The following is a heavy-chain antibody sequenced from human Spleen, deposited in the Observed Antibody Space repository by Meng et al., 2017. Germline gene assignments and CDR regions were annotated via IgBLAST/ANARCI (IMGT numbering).Heavy chain of an antibody. Sequence: GESLKISCAASGFPFRNHGMHWVRQAPGEGLEWVAGIWYDGSSSYYVDSVRGRFTISRDNSKNTLYLQMNSLRAEDTAVYYCAKDDSIDYWGQGTLVTVSS. J-gene: IGHJ4*02. D-gene: IGHD5-18*01. CDR3: AKDDSIDY. V-gene: IGHV3-33*06. CDR2: IWYDGSSS. CDR1: GFPFRNHG.